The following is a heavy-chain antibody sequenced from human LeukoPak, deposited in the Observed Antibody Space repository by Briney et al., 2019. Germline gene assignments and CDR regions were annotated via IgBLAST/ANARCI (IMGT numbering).Heavy chain of an antibody. Sequence: GGSLRLSCAASGFTFNSYWMSWVRQAPGKGLEWVANIKQDGSEKYYVDSVKGRFTISRDNAKNSLYLQMNSLRAEDTAVYYCARDPGLRYFDWTMSGYFDYWGQGTLVTVSS. CDR2: IKQDGSEK. CDR1: GFTFNSYW. J-gene: IGHJ4*02. D-gene: IGHD3-9*01. CDR3: ARDPGLRYFDWTMSGYFDY. V-gene: IGHV3-7*03.